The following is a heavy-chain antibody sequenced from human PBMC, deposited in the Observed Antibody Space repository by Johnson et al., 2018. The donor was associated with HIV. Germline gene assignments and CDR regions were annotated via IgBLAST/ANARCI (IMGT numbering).Heavy chain of an antibody. D-gene: IGHD4-17*01. CDR1: GFTFSNYW. CDR3: ARDFSDYGDYGRCAFDI. J-gene: IGHJ3*02. Sequence: VQLVESGGGLVQPGGSLRLSCAASGFTFSNYWMSWVRQAPGKGLEWVSGINWNGGSTGYADSVKGRFTISRDNAKNSLYLQMNSLRAEDTALYYCARDFSDYGDYGRCAFDIWGQGTMVTVSS. V-gene: IGHV3-20*04. CDR2: INWNGGST.